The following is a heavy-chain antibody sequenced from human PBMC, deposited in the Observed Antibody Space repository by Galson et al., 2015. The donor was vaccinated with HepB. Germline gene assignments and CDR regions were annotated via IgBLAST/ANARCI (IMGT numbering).Heavy chain of an antibody. Sequence: SLRLSCAASGFTFSNYAMSWVRQAPGKGLEWVSSISGAGDGTHYAGSVKGRFTISRDNSKSTLYLRMDSLTAEDTAVYYCAKDAAAGSLYYFDYWGQGTLVTVSS. CDR3: AKDAAAGSLYYFDY. CDR2: ISGAGDGT. CDR1: GFTFSNYA. D-gene: IGHD2-15*01. J-gene: IGHJ4*02. V-gene: IGHV3-23*01.